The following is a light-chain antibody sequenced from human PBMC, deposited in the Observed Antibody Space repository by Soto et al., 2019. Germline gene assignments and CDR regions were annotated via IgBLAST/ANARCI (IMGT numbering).Light chain of an antibody. V-gene: IGKV1-39*01. Sequence: DIQVTQSPSSLTASIGERVTITCRASRSVGSRLNWYQQKPGKAPALLIYDATDLQTGVPSRFRGRGSGTDFTLTITSRQPEDVATSYCQHSFGTPPYTFGQGTRL. CDR3: QHSFGTPPYT. CDR1: RSVGSR. J-gene: IGKJ2*01. CDR2: DAT.